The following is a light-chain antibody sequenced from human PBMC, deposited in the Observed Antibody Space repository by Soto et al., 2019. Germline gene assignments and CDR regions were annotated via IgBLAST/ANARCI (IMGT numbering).Light chain of an antibody. Sequence: SYELTQPPSVSVAPGKTARITCGGNNIGSKSVHWYQQKPGQAPVLVIYYDSDRPSGIPERFSGSNSGNTATLTISRVEAGDVADYYCQVWDSSSDPLYVFGTGTKLTVL. CDR1: NIGSKS. V-gene: IGLV3-21*04. CDR3: QVWDSSSDPLYV. CDR2: YDS. J-gene: IGLJ1*01.